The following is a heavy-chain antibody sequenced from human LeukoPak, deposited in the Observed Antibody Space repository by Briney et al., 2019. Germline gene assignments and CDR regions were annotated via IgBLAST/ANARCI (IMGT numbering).Heavy chain of an antibody. D-gene: IGHD3-3*01. J-gene: IGHJ6*03. CDR1: GFTFSSYS. CDR2: ISSSSSYI. V-gene: IGHV3-21*01. CDR3: ARTYYDFWSGYSIPRPRADYYYMDV. Sequence: GGSLRLSCAASGFTFSSYSMNWVRQAPGKGLEWVSSISSSSSYIYYADSVKGRFTISRDNAKNSLYLQMNSLRAEDTAVYYCARTYYDFWSGYSIPRPRADYYYMDVWGKGTTVTVSS.